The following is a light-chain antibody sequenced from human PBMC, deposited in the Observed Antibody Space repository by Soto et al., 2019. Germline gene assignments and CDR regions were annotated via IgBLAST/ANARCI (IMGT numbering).Light chain of an antibody. V-gene: IGKV1-39*01. CDR2: AAS. J-gene: IGKJ2*01. Sequence: DIQMTQSPSSLSASVGDRVTITGRASQTINTYLNWYQQRPGKAPKLLIYAASTLQRGVPSRFSGSGSGTDFTLTISDLLPEDFATYYCQQSFSSPRTFGQGTKLE. CDR3: QQSFSSPRT. CDR1: QTINTY.